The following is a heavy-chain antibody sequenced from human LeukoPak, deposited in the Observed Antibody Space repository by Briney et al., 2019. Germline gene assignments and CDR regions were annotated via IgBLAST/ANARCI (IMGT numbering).Heavy chain of an antibody. D-gene: IGHD6-19*01. J-gene: IGHJ4*02. Sequence: GRSLRLSCAASGFTFSSYGMHWVRQAPGKGLEWVAVISYDGSNKYYADSVKGRFTISRDNSKNTLYLQMNSLRAEGTAVYYCAKTGSIAVSLGYWGQGTLVTVSS. CDR3: AKTGSIAVSLGY. V-gene: IGHV3-30*18. CDR2: ISYDGSNK. CDR1: GFTFSSYG.